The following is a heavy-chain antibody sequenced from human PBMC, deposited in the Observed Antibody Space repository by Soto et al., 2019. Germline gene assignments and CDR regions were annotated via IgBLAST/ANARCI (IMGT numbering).Heavy chain of an antibody. V-gene: IGHV3-30*03. CDR2: ISYDGVNK. CDR3: TRDYKYVGGYNPTNYCDS. CDR1: GFTFSSSV. D-gene: IGHD5-12*01. Sequence: GGSLRLSCTASGFTFSSSVMHWVRQAPGKGLKWVTVISYDGVNKYYADSVKGRFTISRDNSKDTLYLQMNSLRLEDTAVYYCTRDYKYVGGYNPTNYCDSWGQGTLVTVSS. J-gene: IGHJ4*02.